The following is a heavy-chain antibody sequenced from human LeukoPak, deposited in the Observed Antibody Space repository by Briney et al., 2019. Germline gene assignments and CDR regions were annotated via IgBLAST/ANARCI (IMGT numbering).Heavy chain of an antibody. V-gene: IGHV4-59*08. Sequence: PSETLSLTCTVSGGSISSYYWSWIRQPPGKGLEWIGYIYYSGCTNYNPSLKSRVTISVDTSKNQFSLKLSSVTAADTAVYYCARRPDYYYGMDVWGQGTTVTVSS. CDR3: ARRPDYYYGMDV. J-gene: IGHJ6*02. CDR2: IYYSGCT. CDR1: GGSISSYY.